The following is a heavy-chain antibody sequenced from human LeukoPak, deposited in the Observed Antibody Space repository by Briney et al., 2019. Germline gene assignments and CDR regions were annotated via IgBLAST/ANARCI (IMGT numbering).Heavy chain of an antibody. V-gene: IGHV4-39*07. J-gene: IGHJ4*02. CDR2: IYTSGST. Sequence: SETLSLTCTVSGGSISSSSYYWGWIRQPPGKGLEWIGRIYTSGSTNYNPSLKSRVTISVDTSKNQFSLKLSSVTAADTAVYYCAREASYGYVGIDYWGQGTLVTVSS. CDR1: GGSISSSSYY. D-gene: IGHD5-18*01. CDR3: AREASYGYVGIDY.